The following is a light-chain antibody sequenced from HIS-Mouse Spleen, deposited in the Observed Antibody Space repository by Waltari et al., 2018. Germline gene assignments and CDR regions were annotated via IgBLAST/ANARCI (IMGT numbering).Light chain of an antibody. CDR3: YSTDSSGNHRV. J-gene: IGLJ2*01. CDR1: ALPTKY. Sequence: SYELTQPPSVSVSPGQTARITCPGDALPTKYAYWYQQKSGQAPVLVIYEDSKRPSGIPERFSGSSSGTMDTLTISGAQVEDEADYYCYSTDSSGNHRVFGGGTKLTVL. CDR2: EDS. V-gene: IGLV3-10*01.